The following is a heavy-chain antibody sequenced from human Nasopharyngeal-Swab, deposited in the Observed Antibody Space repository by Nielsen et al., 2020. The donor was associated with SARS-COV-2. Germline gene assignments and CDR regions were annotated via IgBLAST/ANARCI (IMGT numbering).Heavy chain of an antibody. D-gene: IGHD6-13*01. CDR1: GYTFTRYG. J-gene: IGHJ4*02. CDR3: ARDGGGSWFLSFDY. V-gene: IGHV1-18*01. Sequence: ASVKVSCKTSGYTFTRYGISWVRQAPGQGLEWMGWISGYNGNTYYAQEFQGRVTMTTDTSTSTAYMELRSLRSDDTAVYYCARDGGGSWFLSFDYWGQGTLVTVSS. CDR2: ISGYNGNT.